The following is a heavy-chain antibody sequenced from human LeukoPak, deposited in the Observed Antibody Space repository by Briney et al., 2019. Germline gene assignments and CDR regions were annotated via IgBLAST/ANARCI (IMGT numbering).Heavy chain of an antibody. V-gene: IGHV1-69*13. Sequence: SVKVSCKASGGTFSRDTITWVRQAPGQGLEWMGGFIPIFGRANYAQNFQGRVMITADESTTTAYMELSSLQSEDTAVYYCARGVKYYYDGGGYYLDYWGQGTLVTVSS. J-gene: IGHJ4*02. D-gene: IGHD3-22*01. CDR1: GGTFSRDT. CDR3: ARGVKYYYDGGGYYLDY. CDR2: FIPIFGRA.